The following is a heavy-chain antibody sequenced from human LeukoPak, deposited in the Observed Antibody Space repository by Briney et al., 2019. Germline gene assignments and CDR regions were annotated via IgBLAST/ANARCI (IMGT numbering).Heavy chain of an antibody. CDR1: GGSFSEYY. J-gene: IGHJ3*02. CDR2: ISQSGSI. D-gene: IGHD2-2*01. Sequence: SKTLSLTCAVYGGSFSEYYWSWIRQSPGEGLEWIAEISQSGSINYNPSLKSRVTISVDASKKQFSLKMSSVTAADTAMYYCARVPTGRNVVAAAARMGWNGAFDIWGQGTMVTVSS. CDR3: ARVPTGRNVVAAAARMGWNGAFDI. V-gene: IGHV4-34*01.